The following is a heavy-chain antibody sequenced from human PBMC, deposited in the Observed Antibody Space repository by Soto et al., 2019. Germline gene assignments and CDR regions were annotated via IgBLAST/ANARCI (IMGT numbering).Heavy chain of an antibody. Sequence: SVKVSCKASGGSFSNFGISWVRQAPGQGLEWMGGIVPVFGRPNYAQRFRGRLTITADESTSTGYMELISLRSDDTAVYYCAREGSGYNFWGQGTQVTVYS. J-gene: IGHJ4*02. CDR3: AREGSGYNF. CDR2: IVPVFGRP. V-gene: IGHV1-69*13. D-gene: IGHD5-12*01. CDR1: GGSFSNFG.